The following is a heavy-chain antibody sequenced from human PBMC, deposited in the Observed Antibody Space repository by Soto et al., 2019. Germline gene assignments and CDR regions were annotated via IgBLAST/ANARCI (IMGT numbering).Heavy chain of an antibody. D-gene: IGHD6-13*01. Sequence: SETLSLTCTVSGGSISSYYWSWIRQPPGKGLEWIGYIYYSGSTNYNPSLKSRVTISVDTSKNQFSLKLSSVTAADTAVYYCARDNGIAAAGTLNWFDPWGQGTLVTVSS. V-gene: IGHV4-59*01. CDR1: GGSISSYY. J-gene: IGHJ5*02. CDR3: ARDNGIAAAGTLNWFDP. CDR2: IYYSGST.